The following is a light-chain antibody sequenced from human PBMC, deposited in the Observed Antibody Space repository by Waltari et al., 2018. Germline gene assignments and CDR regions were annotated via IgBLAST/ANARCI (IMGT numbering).Light chain of an antibody. V-gene: IGLV2-14*01. Sequence: HSALPQPASVSGSPGPSIPISCTRTLTSVDAYTPVSRYQKRPGKAPPLTIYEVKKRPSGGSNRFSGSKSGNTASLTISGLQAEDEADYYCSSYISSITSWVFGGGTKVTVL. CDR2: EVK. CDR3: SSYISSITSWV. CDR1: LTSVDAYTP. J-gene: IGLJ3*02.